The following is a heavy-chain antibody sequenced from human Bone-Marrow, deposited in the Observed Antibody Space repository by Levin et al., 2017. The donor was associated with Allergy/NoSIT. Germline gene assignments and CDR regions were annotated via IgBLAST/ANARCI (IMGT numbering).Heavy chain of an antibody. D-gene: IGHD6-19*01. V-gene: IGHV3-7*03. CDR2: IKQDGSEK. J-gene: IGHJ1*01. CDR3: ARVARTEYSSGWNEYFQH. CDR1: GFTFSSYW. Sequence: GGSLRLSCAASGFTFSSYWMSWVRQAPGKGLEWVANIKQDGSEKYYVDSVKGRFTISRDNAKNSLYLQMNSLRAEDTAVYYCARVARTEYSSGWNEYFQHWGQGTLVTVSS.